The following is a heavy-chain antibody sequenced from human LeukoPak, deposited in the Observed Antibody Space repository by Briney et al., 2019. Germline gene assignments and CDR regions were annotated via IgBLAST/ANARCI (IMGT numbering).Heavy chain of an antibody. CDR1: GYTFTDYY. CDR2: INPNSGGT. CDR3: ARPQYISSSFYYYGMDV. Sequence: ASVKVSCKASGYTFTDYYIHWVRQVPGLGLGWMGWINPNSGGTNYAQKFQGRVTMTRDTSISTASMELSRLRPDDTAVYYCARPQYISSSFYYYGMDVWGQGTTVTVSS. J-gene: IGHJ6*02. D-gene: IGHD6-6*01. V-gene: IGHV1-2*02.